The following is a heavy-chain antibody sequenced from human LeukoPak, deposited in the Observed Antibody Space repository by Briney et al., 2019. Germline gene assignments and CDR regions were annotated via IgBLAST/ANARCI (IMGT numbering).Heavy chain of an antibody. J-gene: IGHJ5*02. D-gene: IGHD4-23*01. V-gene: IGHV1-2*02. CDR3: ARGGLGYGGNLSGRYNWFDP. CDR2: INPNSGGT. Sequence: ASVKVSCKASGYTFTGYYMHWVRQAPGQGLEWMGWINPNSGGTNYAQKCQGRVTMTRDTSISTAYMELSRLRSDDTAVYYCARGGLGYGGNLSGRYNWFDPWGQGTLVTVSS. CDR1: GYTFTGYY.